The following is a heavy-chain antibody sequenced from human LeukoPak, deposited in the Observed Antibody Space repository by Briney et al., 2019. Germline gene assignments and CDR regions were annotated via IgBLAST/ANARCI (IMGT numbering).Heavy chain of an antibody. J-gene: IGHJ6*02. D-gene: IGHD6-19*01. V-gene: IGHV3-30*18. CDR3: AKEGSYSSGWLYYYGMDV. CDR2: ISYDGSNK. CDR1: GFTFSSYG. Sequence: GGSLRLSCAASGFTFSSYGMHWVRQAPGKGLEWVAVISYDGSNKYYADSVKGRFTISRDNSKNTLYLQMNSLRAEDTAVYYCAKEGSYSSGWLYYYGMDVWGQGTTVTVSS.